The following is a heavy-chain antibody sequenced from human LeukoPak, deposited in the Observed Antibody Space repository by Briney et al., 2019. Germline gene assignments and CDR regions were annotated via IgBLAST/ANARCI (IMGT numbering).Heavy chain of an antibody. CDR2: IYYSGST. D-gene: IGHD2-2*01. Sequence: PSETLSLTCTVSGGSISSYYWSWIRQPPGKGLEWIGYIYYSGSTNYNPSLKSRVTISVDTSKNQFSLKLSSVTAADTAVYYCARGWAPDIVVVPAAIDAFDIWGQGTMVTVSS. V-gene: IGHV4-59*01. J-gene: IGHJ3*02. CDR1: GGSISSYY. CDR3: ARGWAPDIVVVPAAIDAFDI.